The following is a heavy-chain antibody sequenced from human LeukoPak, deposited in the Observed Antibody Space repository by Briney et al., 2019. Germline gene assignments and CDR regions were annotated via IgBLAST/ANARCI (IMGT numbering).Heavy chain of an antibody. V-gene: IGHV3-7*04. Sequence: GGSLRLSCAASGFTFSSYEMNWVRQAPGKGLEWVSNIKQDGSAKYYVDSVNGRFHTSRDQPQNSPYLPMNHLGAQDNAVYYCARTTPEQWLNIDYWGPGTLVTFSS. CDR3: ARTTPEQWLNIDY. CDR1: GFTFSSYE. J-gene: IGHJ4*02. D-gene: IGHD6-19*01. CDR2: IKQDGSAK.